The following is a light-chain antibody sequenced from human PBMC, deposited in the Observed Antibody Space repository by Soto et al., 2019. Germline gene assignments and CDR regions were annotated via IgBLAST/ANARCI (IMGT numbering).Light chain of an antibody. J-gene: IGKJ1*01. CDR1: QSVSTY. V-gene: IGKV1-5*01. Sequence: DMQMTQSPSSLSTSAGDRVTITCRTSQSVSTYLNWYQQRPGKAPKVLIYDASSLESGVPSRFSGSGSGTEFSLTISSLQPDDFATYYCKQYNHYWTFGQGTKVDIK. CDR2: DAS. CDR3: KQYNHYWT.